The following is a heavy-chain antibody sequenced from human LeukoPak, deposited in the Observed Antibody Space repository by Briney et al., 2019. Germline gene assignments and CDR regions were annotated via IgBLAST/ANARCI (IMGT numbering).Heavy chain of an antibody. D-gene: IGHD6-19*01. CDR2: INPDSGDT. CDR1: GYTFTDYF. CDR3: ARDILEDAVADSTFDS. Sequence: ASVKVSCKASGYTFTDYFMHWVRQAPGQGLEWMGWINPDSGDTNYAQKFRGRVAMTRDTSISTAYMEVSRLRYDDTAVYYCARDILEDAVADSTFDSWGQGTLVTVSS. J-gene: IGHJ4*02. V-gene: IGHV1-2*02.